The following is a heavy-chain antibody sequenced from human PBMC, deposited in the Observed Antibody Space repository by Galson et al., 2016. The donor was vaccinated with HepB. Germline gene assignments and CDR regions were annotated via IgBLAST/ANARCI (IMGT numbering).Heavy chain of an antibody. CDR3: ARDSSLSARIYYYFYGLDV. V-gene: IGHV3-33*01. D-gene: IGHD6-6*01. CDR1: GFTFSSYG. Sequence: SLRLSCAASGFTFSSYGIHWVRQAPGKGLEWVAIIWFDGSNKYYVDSVKGRFTISRDNSKNTVELQMNSLRAEDTAGYYCARDSSLSARIYYYFYGLDVWGQGTTVTVSS. CDR2: IWFDGSNK. J-gene: IGHJ6*02.